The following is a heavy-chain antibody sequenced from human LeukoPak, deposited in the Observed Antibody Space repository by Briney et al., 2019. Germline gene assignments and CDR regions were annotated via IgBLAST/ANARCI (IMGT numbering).Heavy chain of an antibody. CDR2: VSGIGGVT. CDR3: ATFLAVIAARDSLYFQH. D-gene: IGHD6-6*01. J-gene: IGHJ1*01. V-gene: IGHV3-23*01. CDR1: GFTFSKYA. Sequence: GGSLRLSCGASGFTFSKYAMSWVRQPPGKGLEWVSVVSGIGGVTYYADSVKGRFTIPRDNSKNTLHLQMNSLRAEDTALYYCATFLAVIAARDSLYFQHWGQGTLVSVSS.